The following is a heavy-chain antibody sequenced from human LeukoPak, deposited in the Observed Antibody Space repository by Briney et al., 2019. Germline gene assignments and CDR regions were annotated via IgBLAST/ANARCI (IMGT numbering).Heavy chain of an antibody. CDR2: IWYDGSNK. D-gene: IGHD3-22*01. CDR1: GFTFRSYG. V-gene: IGHV3-33*01. Sequence: PGGSLRLSCAASGFTFRSYGMHWVRQAPGKGLEWVAVIWYDGSNKYYADSVKGRFTISRDNSKNTLYLQMNSLRAEDTAVYYCARDYYDSSGYYYWGQGTLVTVSS. J-gene: IGHJ4*02. CDR3: ARDYYDSSGYYY.